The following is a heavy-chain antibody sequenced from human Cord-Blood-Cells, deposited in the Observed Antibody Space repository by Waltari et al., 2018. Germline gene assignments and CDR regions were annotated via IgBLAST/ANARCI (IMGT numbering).Heavy chain of an antibody. CDR3: TTDVVDCSGGSCYYFDY. CDR2: IKSKTDGGTT. Sequence: EVQLVESGGGLVKPGGSLRLSCAASGFTFSNAWMSWVRQAPGKGRAWVGRIKSKTDGGTTDYAAPVKGRFTISRDDSKNTLYLQMNSLKTEDTAVYYCTTDVVDCSGGSCYYFDYWGQGTLVTVSS. D-gene: IGHD2-15*01. CDR1: GFTFSNAW. J-gene: IGHJ4*02. V-gene: IGHV3-15*01.